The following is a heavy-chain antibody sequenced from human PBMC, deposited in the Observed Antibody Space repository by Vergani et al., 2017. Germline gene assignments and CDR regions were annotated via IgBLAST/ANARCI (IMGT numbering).Heavy chain of an antibody. D-gene: IGHD5-12*01. J-gene: IGHJ3*01. CDR2: ISWNSGAV. CDR3: TKGSVYYHDSAGHGYDPYTGFDL. CDR1: GFTFDDYA. Sequence: EVQLLESGGGLAQPGGSLRLSCAASGFTFDDYAMHWVRQGPGKGLEWVSGISWNSGAVDYADSVRGRFTISRDNAKNSLFLEMNSLRFEDTAVYFCTKGSVYYHDSAGHGYDPYTGFDLWGQGTLVTVSS. V-gene: IGHV3-9*01.